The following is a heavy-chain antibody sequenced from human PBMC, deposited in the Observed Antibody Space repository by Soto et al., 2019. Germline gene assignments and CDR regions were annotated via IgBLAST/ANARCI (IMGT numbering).Heavy chain of an antibody. J-gene: IGHJ4*02. CDR2: IYYSGST. CDR1: GGPISSGGYY. D-gene: IGHD6-13*01. V-gene: IGHV4-31*03. Sequence: SETLSLTCTVSGGPISSGGYYWSWIRQHPGKGLEWIGYIYYSGSTYYNPSLKSRVTISVDTSKNQFSLKLSSVTAADTAVYYCASRSSSLPVYFDYWGQGTLVTVSS. CDR3: ASRSSSLPVYFDY.